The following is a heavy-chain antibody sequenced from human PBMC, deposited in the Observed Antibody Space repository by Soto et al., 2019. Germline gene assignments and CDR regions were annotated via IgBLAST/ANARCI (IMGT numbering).Heavy chain of an antibody. CDR2: ISGSGGST. CDR1: GFTFSSYA. J-gene: IGHJ6*02. CDR3: AKAGGRSCSWYRPYYYYDGMDV. V-gene: IGHV3-23*01. Sequence: GGSLRLSCAASGFTFSSYAMSLVRQSPGKGLEWVSAISGSGGSTYYADSVKGRFTISRDNSKNKLYLQMNSLRAEDTAVYYCAKAGGRSCSWYRPYYYYDGMDVWGQGTTGTVSS. D-gene: IGHD6-13*01.